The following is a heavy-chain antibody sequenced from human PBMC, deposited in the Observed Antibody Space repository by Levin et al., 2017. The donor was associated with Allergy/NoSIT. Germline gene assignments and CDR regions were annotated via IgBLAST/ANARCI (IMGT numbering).Heavy chain of an antibody. Sequence: GESLKISCAASGFTLSDHYMDWVRQPPGKGLEWVGRTKNKADSYTTEYAASVKGRFTVSRDDSQNSLYLQMNSLKTEDTAMYYCATPYDRGAYSSWIYWGQGALVTVSS. D-gene: IGHD3-22*01. CDR3: ATPYDRGAYSSWIY. CDR2: TKNKADSYTT. V-gene: IGHV3-72*01. J-gene: IGHJ4*02. CDR1: GFTLSDHY.